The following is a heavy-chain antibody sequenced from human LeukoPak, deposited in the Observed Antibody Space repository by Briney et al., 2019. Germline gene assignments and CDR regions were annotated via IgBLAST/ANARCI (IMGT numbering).Heavy chain of an antibody. CDR3: ARRLLWFGELLSGIYYYYYMDV. Sequence: KPSGTLSLTCAVSGGSISSSNWWSWVRQPPGKGLEWIGEINHSGSTNYNPSLKSRVTISVDTSKNQFSLKLSSVTAADTAVYYCARRLLWFGELLSGIYYYYYMDVWGKGTTVTISS. D-gene: IGHD3-10*01. CDR1: GGSISSSNW. J-gene: IGHJ6*03. CDR2: INHSGST. V-gene: IGHV4-4*02.